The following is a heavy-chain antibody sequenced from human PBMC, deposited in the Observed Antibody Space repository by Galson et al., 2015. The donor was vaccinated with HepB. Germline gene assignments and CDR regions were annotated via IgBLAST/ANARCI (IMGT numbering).Heavy chain of an antibody. V-gene: IGHV3-9*01. CDR2: ISWNSGSI. D-gene: IGHD3-10*01. CDR3: AKDLLVRGGHYYGMDV. Sequence: SLRLSCAASGFSFEDYDMHWVRQVPGKGLEWVSSISWNSGSIGYADSVKGRFTISRDNAKNSLYLQMNSLRGEDTALYYCAKDLLVRGGHYYGMDVWGQGTTVTVSS. CDR1: GFSFEDYD. J-gene: IGHJ6*02.